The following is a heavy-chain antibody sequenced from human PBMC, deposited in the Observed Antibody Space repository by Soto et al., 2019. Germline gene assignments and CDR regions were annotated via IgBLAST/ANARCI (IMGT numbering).Heavy chain of an antibody. CDR1: GFTFSSYW. V-gene: IGHV3-7*01. J-gene: IGHJ3*02. Sequence: GGSLRLSCAASGFTFSSYWMSWVRQAPGKGLEWVANIKQDGSEKYYVDSVKGRFTISRDNAKNSLYLQMNSLRAEDTAVYYCAREFWATHNAFDIWGQGTMVTVSS. D-gene: IGHD7-27*01. CDR3: AREFWATHNAFDI. CDR2: IKQDGSEK.